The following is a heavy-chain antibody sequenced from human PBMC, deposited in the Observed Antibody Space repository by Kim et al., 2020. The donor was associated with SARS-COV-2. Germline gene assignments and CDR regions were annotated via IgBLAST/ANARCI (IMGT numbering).Heavy chain of an antibody. J-gene: IGHJ3*02. D-gene: IGHD3-22*01. CDR3: ASLKANYYDSSGYYYVHDAFDI. V-gene: IGHV4-59*13. Sequence: SETLSLTCTVSGGSISSYYWSWIRQPPGKGLEWIGYIYYSGSTNYNPSLKSRVTISVDTSKNQFSLKLSSVTAADTAVYYCASLKANYYDSSGYYYVHDAFDIWGQGTMVTVSS. CDR1: GGSISSYY. CDR2: IYYSGST.